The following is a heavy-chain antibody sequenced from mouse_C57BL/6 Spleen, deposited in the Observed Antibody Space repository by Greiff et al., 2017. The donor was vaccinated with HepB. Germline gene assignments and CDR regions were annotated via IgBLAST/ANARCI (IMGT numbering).Heavy chain of an antibody. V-gene: IGHV5-17*01. D-gene: IGHD2-4*01. CDR1: GFTFSDYG. CDR2: ISSGSSTI. Sequence: EVKVVESGGGLVKPGGSLKLSCAASGFTFSDYGMHWVRQAPEKGLEWVAYISSGSSTIYYADTVKGRFTISRDNAKNTLFLQMTSLRSEDTAMYYCARPRIYYDYDEFAYWGQGTLVTVSA. CDR3: ARPRIYYDYDEFAY. J-gene: IGHJ3*01.